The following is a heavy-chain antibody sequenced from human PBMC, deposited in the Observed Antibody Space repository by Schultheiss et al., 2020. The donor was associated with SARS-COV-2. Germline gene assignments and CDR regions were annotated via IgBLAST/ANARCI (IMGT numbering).Heavy chain of an antibody. CDR1: GGSISSYY. CDR2: IYYSGST. V-gene: IGHV4-59*01. Sequence: SETLSLTCTVSGGSISSYYWSWIRQPPGKGLEWIGYIYYSGSTNYNPSLKSRVTISVDTSKNQFSLKLSSVTAADTAVYYCAREQEYQLPPYYYYYYMDVWGKGTTVTVSS. D-gene: IGHD2-2*01. CDR3: AREQEYQLPPYYYYYYMDV. J-gene: IGHJ6*03.